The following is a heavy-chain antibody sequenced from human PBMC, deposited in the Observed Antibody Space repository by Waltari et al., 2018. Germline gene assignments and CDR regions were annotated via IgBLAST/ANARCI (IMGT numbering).Heavy chain of an antibody. D-gene: IGHD7-27*01. J-gene: IGHJ6*02. Sequence: QVQLVQSGAEVKKPGSSVKVSCKASGCTFSSYTIHWVRQAPGQGLEWMGRIIPILGIANYAQKFQGRVTITADKSTSTAYMELSSLRSEDTAVYYCASPLGGMDVWGQGTTVTVSS. CDR3: ASPLGGMDV. CDR1: GCTFSSYT. V-gene: IGHV1-69*02. CDR2: IIPILGIA.